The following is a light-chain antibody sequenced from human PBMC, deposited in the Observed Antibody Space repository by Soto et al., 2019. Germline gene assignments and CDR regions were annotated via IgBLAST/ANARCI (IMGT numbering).Light chain of an antibody. CDR3: LLHNNWTGLT. CDR1: RSVSNN. V-gene: IGKV3-15*01. J-gene: IGKJ4*01. Sequence: TQSPATLSVSPGERATLSCRTSRSVSNNLAWYQQRPGQAPRLLIYGASTRATGVPHRFSGSVSGTDFTLTITSLQYEDFAVYYCLLHNNWTGLTFGGGTKVEIK. CDR2: GAS.